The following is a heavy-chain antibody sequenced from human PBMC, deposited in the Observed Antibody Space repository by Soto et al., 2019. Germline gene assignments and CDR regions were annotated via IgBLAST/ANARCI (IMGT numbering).Heavy chain of an antibody. D-gene: IGHD3-22*01. CDR3: DSSGYTRCFDY. Sequence: DGSVKVSGKASGYTFTNYGISGVLQAPGQGLEWMGWISAYDGNTNYAQKLQGRVTLTTDTSTNTAYMELRSLRSDDTAVYFSDSSGYTRCFDYWGQGTLVTVSS. J-gene: IGHJ4*02. CDR1: GYTFTNYG. CDR2: ISAYDGNT. V-gene: IGHV1-18*01.